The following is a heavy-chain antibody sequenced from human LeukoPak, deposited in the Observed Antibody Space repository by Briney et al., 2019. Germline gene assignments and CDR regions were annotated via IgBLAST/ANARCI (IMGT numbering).Heavy chain of an antibody. V-gene: IGHV3-11*05. D-gene: IGHD3-10*01. Sequence: PGGSLRLSCAASGFTFSDYYMSWIRRAPGKGLEWVSYLSSSSTYTNYADSVKGRFTISRDNAKNSLYLQMNRLRAEDTAVYYCARGSGSSAIDVWGQGTMVTVSS. CDR3: ARGSGSSAIDV. CDR1: GFTFSDYY. CDR2: LSSSSTYT. J-gene: IGHJ3*01.